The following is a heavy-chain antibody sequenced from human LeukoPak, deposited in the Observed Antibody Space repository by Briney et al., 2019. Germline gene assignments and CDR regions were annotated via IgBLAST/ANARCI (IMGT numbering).Heavy chain of an antibody. V-gene: IGHV3-30*18. Sequence: GGSLRLSCAASGFTFSSYGMHWVRQAPGKGLEWVAVISYDGSNKYYADSVKGRFTISRDNSKNTLYLQMNSLRAEDTAIYYCAKGVRGVGALNWFDPWGQGTLVTVSS. J-gene: IGHJ5*02. D-gene: IGHD1-26*01. CDR2: ISYDGSNK. CDR3: AKGVRGVGALNWFDP. CDR1: GFTFSSYG.